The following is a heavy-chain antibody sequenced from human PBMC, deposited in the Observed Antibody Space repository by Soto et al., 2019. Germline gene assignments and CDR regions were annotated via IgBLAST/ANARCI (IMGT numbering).Heavy chain of an antibody. Sequence: SETLSLTCTVSGGSISSGGYYWICIRQPTGKGREWIVYIYYSGSTYYNPSLKSRVTISVDTSKNQFSLKLSSVTAADTAVYYCALGRTPRYCSSTSCYSSYNWFDPWGQGTLVTV. CDR3: ALGRTPRYCSSTSCYSSYNWFDP. CDR2: IYYSGST. J-gene: IGHJ5*02. CDR1: GGSISSGGYY. D-gene: IGHD2-2*01. V-gene: IGHV4-31*03.